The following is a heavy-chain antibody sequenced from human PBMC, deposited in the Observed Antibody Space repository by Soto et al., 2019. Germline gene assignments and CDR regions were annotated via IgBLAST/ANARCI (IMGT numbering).Heavy chain of an antibody. Sequence: SETLSLTCAVYDGSFSGYYWSWIRQPPGKGLEWIGQIFHGGSTNYNPSLKSRVTISLDTSRKQFFLELTSVTAADTAVYYCARPHYDSNTFYSFFDYWGQGTLVTVSS. CDR3: ARPHYDSNTFYSFFDY. CDR2: IFHGGST. V-gene: IGHV4-34*12. D-gene: IGHD3-22*01. CDR1: DGSFSGYY. J-gene: IGHJ4*02.